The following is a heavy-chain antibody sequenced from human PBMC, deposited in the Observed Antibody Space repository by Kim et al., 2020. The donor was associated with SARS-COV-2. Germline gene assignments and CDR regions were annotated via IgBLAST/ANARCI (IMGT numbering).Heavy chain of an antibody. CDR3: ARDVSEDYFHFDY. CDR1: GFTFSSYS. V-gene: IGHV3-48*04. D-gene: IGHD3-10*01. Sequence: GGSLRLSCAASGFTFSSYSMNWVRQAPGKGLEWVSYISSSSSTIYYADSVKGRFTISRDNAKNSLYLQMNSLRAEDTAVYYCARDVSEDYFHFDYWGQGTLVTVSS. J-gene: IGHJ4*02. CDR2: ISSSSSTI.